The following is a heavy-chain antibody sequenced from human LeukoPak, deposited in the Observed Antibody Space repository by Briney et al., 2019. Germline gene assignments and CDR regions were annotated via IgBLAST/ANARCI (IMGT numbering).Heavy chain of an antibody. D-gene: IGHD1-14*01. CDR3: ARAYKASPLHNAIDS. J-gene: IGHJ4*02. CDR2: TDHSGTT. CDR1: GGSFSGYF. Sequence: SETLSLTCAVYGGSFSGYFWSWIRQTPGKGLEWIGETDHSGTTNYNPSLESRVIISPDTSKSQFSLKVNSVTAADTAVYYCARAYKASPLHNAIDSWGQGTLVTVSS. V-gene: IGHV4-34*01.